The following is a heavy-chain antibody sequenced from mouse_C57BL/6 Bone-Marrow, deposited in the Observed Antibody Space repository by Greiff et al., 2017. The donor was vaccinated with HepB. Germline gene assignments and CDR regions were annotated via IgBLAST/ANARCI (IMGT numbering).Heavy chain of an antibody. CDR2: INPYNGGT. CDR1: GYTFTDYY. V-gene: IGHV1-19*01. CDR3: ARREVYYDYDGGFDY. D-gene: IGHD2-4*01. Sequence: EVQRVESGPVLVKPGASVKMSCKASGYTFTDYYMNWVKQSHGKSLEWIGVINPYNGGTSYNQKFKGKATLTVDKSSSTAYMELNSLTSEDSAVYYCARREVYYDYDGGFDYWGQGTTLTVSS. J-gene: IGHJ2*01.